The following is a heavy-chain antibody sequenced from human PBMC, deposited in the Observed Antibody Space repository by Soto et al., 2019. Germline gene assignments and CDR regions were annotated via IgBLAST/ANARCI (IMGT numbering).Heavy chain of an antibody. V-gene: IGHV3-23*01. Sequence: EVQILESGGGLVQPGGSLRPSCAASGFIFSNYAMSWVRQAPGKGLEWVSGISGSGGRAYYAESLKGRFTISRDNSKNTLFLQMNSLRAEDSAVYYCAKDLTGVAGNYFDYWGQGTLVTVSS. J-gene: IGHJ4*02. CDR1: GFIFSNYA. D-gene: IGHD6-19*01. CDR2: ISGSGGRA. CDR3: AKDLTGVAGNYFDY.